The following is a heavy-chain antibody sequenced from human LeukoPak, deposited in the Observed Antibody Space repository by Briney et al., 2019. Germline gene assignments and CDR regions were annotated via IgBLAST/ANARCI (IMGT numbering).Heavy chain of an antibody. J-gene: IGHJ4*02. Sequence: SETLSLTCSVWGGPISRGNYHWARVRKPAAKGPEWIVNIYFDGSTYYNPSLKSRVAISVDTSKNQFSLKLSSVTAADTAVYYGARVTQHWPHYYFDYWGQGTLVTVSS. CDR3: ARVTQHWPHYYFDY. D-gene: IGHD3-3*02. V-gene: IGHV4-39*07. CDR2: IYFDGST. CDR1: GGPISRGNYH.